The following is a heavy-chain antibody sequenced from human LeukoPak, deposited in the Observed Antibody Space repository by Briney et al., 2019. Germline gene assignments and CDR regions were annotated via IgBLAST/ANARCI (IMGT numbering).Heavy chain of an antibody. D-gene: IGHD3-22*01. CDR1: GYSISSGYY. CDR2: IYHSGDT. V-gene: IGHV4-38-2*02. CDR3: ARGPRTGDSSSSFDS. J-gene: IGHJ4*02. Sequence: SETLSLTCTVSGYSISSGYYWGWIRQPPGKGLEWIGSIYHSGDTYFNPSLKSRVTISVDTSKNQFSLKLSSVTAADTAVYYCARGPRTGDSSSSFDSWGQGTLVTVSS.